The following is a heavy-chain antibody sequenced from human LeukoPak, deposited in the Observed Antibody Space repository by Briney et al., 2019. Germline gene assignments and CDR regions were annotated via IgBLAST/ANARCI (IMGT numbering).Heavy chain of an antibody. CDR2: INHSGST. J-gene: IGHJ6*02. CDR3: ARGGITMVRGRVGMDV. D-gene: IGHD3-10*01. Sequence: PSETLSLTCAVYGGSFREYHWTWIRQPPARGLEWIGEINHSGSTNSYPSLKSRVTMSVDTSKNQFLLNLRSVTAADTAIYYCARGGITMVRGRVGMDVWGQGTTVTVSS. CDR1: GGSFREYH. V-gene: IGHV4-34*01.